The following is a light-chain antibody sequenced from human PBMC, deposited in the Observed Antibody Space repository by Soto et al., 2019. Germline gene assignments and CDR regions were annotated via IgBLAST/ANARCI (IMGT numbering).Light chain of an antibody. CDR1: HIVSSN. J-gene: IGKJ5*01. Sequence: EVVLTQSPGTLSLSPGERATLSCRASHIVSSNYLAWYQQKPGQAPRLLIYGASTRATGIPARFSGSGSGTEFTLTISSLQSEDCAIYYCQQYKSWPPITFGQGTRLEI. CDR3: QQYKSWPPIT. V-gene: IGKV3-15*01. CDR2: GAS.